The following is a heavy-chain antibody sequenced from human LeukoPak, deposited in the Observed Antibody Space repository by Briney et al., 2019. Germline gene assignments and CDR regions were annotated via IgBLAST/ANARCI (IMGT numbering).Heavy chain of an antibody. CDR1: GLTFRTTW. D-gene: IGHD1-7*01. CDR3: ATARNFRFEY. V-gene: IGHV3-74*01. Sequence: GSLRLSCATSGLTFRTTWMHWVRQAPGKGLMWVSRMNGEGTTIDYADSVKGRFTVSRDYAKNTLFLQMNNLRTEDTALYFCATARNFRFEYWGQGSLVIVSA. J-gene: IGHJ4*02. CDR2: MNGEGTTI.